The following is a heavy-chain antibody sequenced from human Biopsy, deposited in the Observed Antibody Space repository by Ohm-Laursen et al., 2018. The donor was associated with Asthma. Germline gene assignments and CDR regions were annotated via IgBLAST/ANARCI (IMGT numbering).Heavy chain of an antibody. J-gene: IGHJ6*02. Sequence: APVKVSCKTSGYTFNSAGITWVRQAPGQGLEWMGWISVYNGNTKVAQKLQDRVTMITDTPTSTAYMELRSLRSDDTAVYFCARAVDYSHYYGIDVWGQGTTVTVS. D-gene: IGHD3-10*01. CDR3: ARAVDYSHYYGIDV. CDR1: GYTFNSAG. CDR2: ISVYNGNT. V-gene: IGHV1-18*01.